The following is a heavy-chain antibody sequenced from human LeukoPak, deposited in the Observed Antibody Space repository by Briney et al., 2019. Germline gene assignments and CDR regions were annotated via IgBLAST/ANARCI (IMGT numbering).Heavy chain of an antibody. Sequence: WETLSLTCTVSGGSISSSSYYWGWIRQPPGKGLECIGSIYYSGSTYYNPSLKSRVTISVDTSKNQFSLKLSSVTAADTAVYYCATPYCSSTSCYSQAAFDIWGQGTMVTVSS. CDR1: GGSISSSSYY. D-gene: IGHD2-2*01. CDR2: IYYSGST. V-gene: IGHV4-39*01. CDR3: ATPYCSSTSCYSQAAFDI. J-gene: IGHJ3*02.